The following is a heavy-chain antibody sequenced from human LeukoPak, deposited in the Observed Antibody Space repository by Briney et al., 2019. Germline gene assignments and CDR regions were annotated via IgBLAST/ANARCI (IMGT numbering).Heavy chain of an antibody. D-gene: IGHD3-22*01. CDR1: GGSISSYY. V-gene: IGHV4-34*01. CDR2: INHSGST. J-gene: IGHJ4*02. Sequence: SETLSLTCTVSGGSISSYYWNWIRQPPGKGLEWIGEINHSGSTNYNPSLKSRVTISVDTSKNQFSLKLSSVTAADTAVYYCARGTDSSGYSDYWGQGTLVTVSS. CDR3: ARGTDSSGYSDY.